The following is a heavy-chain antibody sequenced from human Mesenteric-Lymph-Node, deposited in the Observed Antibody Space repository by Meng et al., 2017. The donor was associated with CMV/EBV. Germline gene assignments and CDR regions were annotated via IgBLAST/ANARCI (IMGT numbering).Heavy chain of an antibody. J-gene: IGHJ6*02. CDR3: AKLLTGTDDKGMDV. CDR2: IYSGGFST. D-gene: IGHD1-14*01. Sequence: GGSLRLSCAASGFTFSNYAMTWVRQAPGMGLEWVSIIYSGGFSTCFADSVKGRFTVSRDDSKNTQYLQMNSLRAEDTGVYYCAKLLTGTDDKGMDVWGQGTTVTVSS. CDR1: GFTFSNYA. V-gene: IGHV3-23*03.